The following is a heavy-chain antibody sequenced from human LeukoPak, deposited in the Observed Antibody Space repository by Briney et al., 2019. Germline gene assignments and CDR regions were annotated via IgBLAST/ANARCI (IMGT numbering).Heavy chain of an antibody. CDR3: ARHLGGYTHFDY. Sequence: GESLKISCKGSGYSFTNYWITWVRQMPGKGQECVGKIDPSDSYTNYSPSFQGHVTISADKSINTAYLQWSSLEASDTAIYFCARHLGGYTHFDYWGQGTLVTVSS. CDR2: IDPSDSYT. J-gene: IGHJ4*02. V-gene: IGHV5-10-1*01. D-gene: IGHD3-22*01. CDR1: GYSFTNYW.